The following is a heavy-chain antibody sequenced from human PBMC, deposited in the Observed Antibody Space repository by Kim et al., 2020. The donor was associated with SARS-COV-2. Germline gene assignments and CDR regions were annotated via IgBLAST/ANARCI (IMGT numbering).Heavy chain of an antibody. CDR2: IKSKTDGGTT. CDR1: GFTFSNAW. J-gene: IGHJ3*02. D-gene: IGHD5-12*01. Sequence: GGSLRLSCAASGFTFSNAWMSWVRQAPGKGLEWVGRIKSKTDGGTTDYAAPVKGRFTISRDDSKNTLYLQMNSLKTEDTAVYYCTTDLYSGYDHDAFDIWGQGTMVTVSS. V-gene: IGHV3-15*01. CDR3: TTDLYSGYDHDAFDI.